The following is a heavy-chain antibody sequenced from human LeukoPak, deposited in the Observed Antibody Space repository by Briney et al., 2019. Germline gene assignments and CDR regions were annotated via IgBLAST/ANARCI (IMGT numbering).Heavy chain of an antibody. V-gene: IGHV3-64*01. CDR2: ISSNEGST. J-gene: IGHJ4*02. D-gene: IGHD4-17*01. Sequence: GGSLRLSCASSVFTYIIYAMHWVRQPPGKGLEYVSAISSNEGSTYYANSVKGRFTISRDNSKNTLYIQMGSLRAEDMAVYYCGRGDDYGDYFYFDYWGQGTLVTVSS. CDR1: VFTYIIYA. CDR3: GRGDDYGDYFYFDY.